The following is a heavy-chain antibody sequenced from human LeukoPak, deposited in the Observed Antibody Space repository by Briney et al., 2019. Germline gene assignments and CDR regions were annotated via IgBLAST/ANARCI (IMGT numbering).Heavy chain of an antibody. V-gene: IGHV3-15*01. CDR1: GFTFSDAW. CDR3: AKDVRGSHVYYFEF. J-gene: IGHJ4*02. D-gene: IGHD3-10*02. Sequence: PGGSLRLSCAASGFTFSDAWMTWVRQAPGKGLEWVGRIKSKTDGGTTDYAAPVKGRFTISRDDSENTLYLQMSSLKTEDTAVYYCAKDVRGSHVYYFEFWGQGSLVTVSS. CDR2: IKSKTDGGTT.